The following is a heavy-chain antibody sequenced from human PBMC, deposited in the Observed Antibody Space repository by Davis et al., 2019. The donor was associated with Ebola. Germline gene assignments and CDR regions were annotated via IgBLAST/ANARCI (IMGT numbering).Heavy chain of an antibody. CDR1: GGSINFHY. Sequence: MPSETLSLTCTVSGGSINFHYWSWIRQPPGKGLEWIGYIYYSGSTKYNPSLKSRVTISVDTSKSQFSLKLTSVTAADTAVYYCARGDSYYDPSGYYAGPEAPDHWGQGTLVSVSS. D-gene: IGHD3-22*01. V-gene: IGHV4-59*11. CDR2: IYYSGST. J-gene: IGHJ4*02. CDR3: ARGDSYYDPSGYYAGPEAPDH.